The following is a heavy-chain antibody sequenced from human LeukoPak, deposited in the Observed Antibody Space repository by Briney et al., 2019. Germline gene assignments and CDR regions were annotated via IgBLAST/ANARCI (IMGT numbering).Heavy chain of an antibody. CDR3: AKSGIPYYYDSSGYVYYFDY. J-gene: IGHJ4*02. Sequence: GGSLRLSCAASGFTFSSYAMSWVRQAPGKGLEWVSAISGSGGSTYYADSVKGRFTISRDNSKNMLYLQMNSLRAEDTAVYYCAKSGIPYYYDSSGYVYYFDYWGQGTLVTVSS. D-gene: IGHD3-22*01. CDR2: ISGSGGST. V-gene: IGHV3-23*01. CDR1: GFTFSSYA.